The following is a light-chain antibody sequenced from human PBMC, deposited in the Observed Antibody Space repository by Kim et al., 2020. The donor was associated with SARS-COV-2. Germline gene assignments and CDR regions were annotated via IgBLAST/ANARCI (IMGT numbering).Light chain of an antibody. CDR1: KLGDKY. Sequence: SYELTQPPSVSVSPGQTASITCSGDKLGDKYACWYQQTPGQSPVLVIYQDSKRPSGIPERFSGSNSGNTATLTISGTQAMDEADYYCQAWDGSTHVVFGGGTQLTVL. CDR2: QDS. J-gene: IGLJ2*01. CDR3: QAWDGSTHVV. V-gene: IGLV3-1*01.